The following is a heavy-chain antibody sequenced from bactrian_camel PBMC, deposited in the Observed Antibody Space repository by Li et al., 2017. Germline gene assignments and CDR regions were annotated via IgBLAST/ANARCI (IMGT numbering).Heavy chain of an antibody. J-gene: IGHJ4*01. CDR1: GLVAFGDAD. V-gene: IGHV3S66*01. CDR2: IGSDGDT. D-gene: IGHD1*01. Sequence: VQLVESGGGSVQAGESLRLSCVASGLVAFGDADKGWYRQTSKNECERVSSIGSDGDTWYADSVKGRFTISSDNAKHTVTLQMNSLKPEDTAVYYCAADPYCISLIDTMEKYYGQGTQVTVS.